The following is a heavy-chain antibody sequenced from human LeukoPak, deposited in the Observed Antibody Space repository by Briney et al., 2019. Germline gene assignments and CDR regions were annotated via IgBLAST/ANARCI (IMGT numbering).Heavy chain of an antibody. V-gene: IGHV3-30*18. D-gene: IGHD3-3*01. CDR3: AKDFVSGAFDY. J-gene: IGHJ4*02. Sequence: HPGGSLRLSCAASGFTFSSYGMHWVRQAPGKGLEWVAVISYDGSNKYYADSVKGRFTISRDNSKNTLYLQMNSLRAEDTAVYYCAKDFVSGAFDYWGQGTLVTVSS. CDR2: ISYDGSNK. CDR1: GFTFSSYG.